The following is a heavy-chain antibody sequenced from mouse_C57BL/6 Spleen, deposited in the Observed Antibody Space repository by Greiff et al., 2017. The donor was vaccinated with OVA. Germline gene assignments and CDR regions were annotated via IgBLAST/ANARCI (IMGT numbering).Heavy chain of an antibody. J-gene: IGHJ4*01. CDR3: ARGGYYGGGYAMDY. V-gene: IGHV1-82*01. CDR2: IYPGDGDT. CDR1: GYAFSSSW. Sequence: VQLQQSGPELVKPGASVKISCKASGYAFSSSWMNWVKQRTGKGLEWIGRIYPGDGDTNYNGKSKGKATLTADKSSSTAYMQRSSLTSEDSAVYFCARGGYYGGGYAMDYWGQGTSVTVSS. D-gene: IGHD2-3*01.